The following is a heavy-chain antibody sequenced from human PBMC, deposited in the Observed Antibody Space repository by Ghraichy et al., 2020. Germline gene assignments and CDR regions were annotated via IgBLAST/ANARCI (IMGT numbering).Heavy chain of an antibody. V-gene: IGHV1-18*01. D-gene: IGHD3-3*01. CDR2: ISAYNGNT. CDR3: ARDGVTYYDFWSGYGWFDP. J-gene: IGHJ5*02. CDR1: GYTFTSYG. Sequence: ASVKVSCKASGYTFTSYGISWVRQAPGQGLEWMGWISAYNGNTNYAQKLQGRVTMTTDTSTSTAYMELRSLRSDDTAVYYCARDGVTYYDFWSGYGWFDPWGQGTLVTVSS.